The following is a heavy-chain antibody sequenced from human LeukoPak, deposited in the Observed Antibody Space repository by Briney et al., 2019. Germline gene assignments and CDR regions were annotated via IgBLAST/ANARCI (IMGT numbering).Heavy chain of an antibody. CDR1: TFAFSSHA. CDR2: ITATGGIS. Sequence: GGSLRLSCSASTFAFSSHAMTWVRQAPGKGLEWVSSITATGGISYADSVKGRFTISRDNSKSTLYLQMNSLRAEDTAVYYCTKDPNGDYVGAFDFWGQGTMVTVSS. V-gene: IGHV3-23*01. CDR3: TKDPNGDYVGAFDF. J-gene: IGHJ3*01. D-gene: IGHD4-17*01.